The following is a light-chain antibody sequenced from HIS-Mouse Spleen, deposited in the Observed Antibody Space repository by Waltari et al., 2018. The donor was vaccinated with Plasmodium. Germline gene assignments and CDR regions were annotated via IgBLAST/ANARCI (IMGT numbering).Light chain of an antibody. CDR3: YSTDSSGNHRV. V-gene: IGLV3-10*01. CDR1: ELPKKY. Sequence: SYELTQPPSVSVSPGQTARITCSGDELPKKYAYWYQQKSGQAPVLDIYEDRKRPSGIPVRFSGSSSGTIATLTISGAQVEDEADYYWYSTDSSGNHRVFGGGTKLTVL. CDR2: EDR. J-gene: IGLJ3*02.